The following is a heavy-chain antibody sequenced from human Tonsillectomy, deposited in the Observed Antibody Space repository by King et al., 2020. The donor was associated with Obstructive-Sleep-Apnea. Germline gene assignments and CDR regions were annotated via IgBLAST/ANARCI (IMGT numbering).Heavy chain of an antibody. J-gene: IGHJ4*02. CDR2: ISYDGSNK. CDR1: GFTFSRYG. V-gene: IGHV3-30*18. D-gene: IGHD2-15*01. Sequence: VQLVESGGGVVQPGRSLRLSCAASGFTFSRYGLHWVRQAPGKGLEWVAVISYDGSNKYYADSVKGRFTISRDSSKNTLYLQMNSLRAEDTAVYYCAKDIGVVVTATRGFDYWGQGPLVTVSS. CDR3: AKDIGVVVTATRGFDY.